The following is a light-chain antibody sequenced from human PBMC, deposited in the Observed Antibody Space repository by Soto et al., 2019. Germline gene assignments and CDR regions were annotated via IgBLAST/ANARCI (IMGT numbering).Light chain of an antibody. V-gene: IGKV3-20*01. CDR1: QSVSSSY. J-gene: IGKJ4*01. Sequence: EIGLTQSPCTLSFSPGERATLSCRASQSVSSSYLAWYQQKPGQDHRLLIYGASSRATGIPDRFSGSGSGTDFTLTISRLEPEDFAVYYCQQYGSSPPLTFGGGTKVEIK. CDR3: QQYGSSPPLT. CDR2: GAS.